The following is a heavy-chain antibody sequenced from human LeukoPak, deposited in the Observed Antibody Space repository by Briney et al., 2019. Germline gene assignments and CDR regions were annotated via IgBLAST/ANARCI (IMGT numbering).Heavy chain of an antibody. CDR2: ISGSGGST. V-gene: IGHV3-23*01. J-gene: IGHJ6*02. D-gene: IGHD1-26*01. CDR1: EFTFSSYA. Sequence: GGSLRLSCAASEFTFSSYAMSWVRQAPGKGLEWVSAISGSGGSTYYADSVKGRFTISRDNSMHTLYLQMNSLRVDDTAVYYCAAIVGAMNLGGGMDVWGQGTTVTVSS. CDR3: AAIVGAMNLGGGMDV.